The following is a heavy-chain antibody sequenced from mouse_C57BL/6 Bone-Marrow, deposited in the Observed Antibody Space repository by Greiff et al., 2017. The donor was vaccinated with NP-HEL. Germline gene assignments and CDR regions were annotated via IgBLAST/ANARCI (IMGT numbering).Heavy chain of an antibody. J-gene: IGHJ2*01. Sequence: QVQLQQPGAELVKPGASVKLSCKASGYTFTSYWMHWVKQRPGQGLEWIGMIHPNSGSTNYNEKFKSKATLTVDKSSSTAYMQLSSLTSEDSAVYYCARRYYGSSLYYFDYWGQGTTLTVSS. CDR2: IHPNSGST. V-gene: IGHV1-64*01. CDR1: GYTFTSYW. CDR3: ARRYYGSSLYYFDY. D-gene: IGHD1-1*01.